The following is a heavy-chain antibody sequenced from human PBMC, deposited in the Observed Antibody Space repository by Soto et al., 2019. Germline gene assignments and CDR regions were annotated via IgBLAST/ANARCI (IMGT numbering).Heavy chain of an antibody. J-gene: IGHJ4*02. CDR1: GGTFSSYR. Sequence: SVKVSCKASGGTFSSYRFNWLRQARGQGLEWLGGIVPIYRTADYAQKFQGSVTITADESMRTVYMELRSLKSQDPALYYCARDSGAKLSSSWGQGTLVTASS. CDR3: ARDSGAKLSSS. CDR2: IVPIYRTA. V-gene: IGHV1-69*13. D-gene: IGHD6-13*01.